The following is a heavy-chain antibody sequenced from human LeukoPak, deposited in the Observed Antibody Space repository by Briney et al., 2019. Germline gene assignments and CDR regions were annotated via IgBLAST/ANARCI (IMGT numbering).Heavy chain of an antibody. CDR1: GCTFTSYW. D-gene: IGHD6-13*01. V-gene: IGHV5-51*01. CDR3: ARHKGDGSSWYPDYDYYGLDV. CDR2: IFSSGCDT. Sequence: GECLKSLCRGSGCTFTSYWNVWVRLMAGEGLEWMGFIFSSGCDTSYGASFQGQVAISADKSISTAYLQWSSLKASDTAMYYCARHKGDGSSWYPDYDYYGLDVWGQGTTVTVSS. J-gene: IGHJ6*02.